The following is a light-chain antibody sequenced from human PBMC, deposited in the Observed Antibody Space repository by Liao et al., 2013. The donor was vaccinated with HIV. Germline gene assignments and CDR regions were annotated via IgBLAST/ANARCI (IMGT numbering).Light chain of an antibody. CDR1: NIGSKS. CDR2: YDS. CDR3: QVWDDNIRGVV. J-gene: IGLJ2*01. V-gene: IGLV3-21*04. Sequence: YVLTQPPSVSVAPRKTASITCGGKNIGSKSVHWYQQKPGQAPVLVIYYDSDRPSGIPERFSGSNSGHTATLTISRVEAGDEADYYCQVWDDNIRGVVFGGGTKLTVL.